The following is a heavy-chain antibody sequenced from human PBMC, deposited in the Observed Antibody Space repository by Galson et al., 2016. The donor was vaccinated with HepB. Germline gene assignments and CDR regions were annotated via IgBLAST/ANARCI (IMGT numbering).Heavy chain of an antibody. Sequence: PALVKPTQTLTLTCTFSGFSLSGSGMGVGWIRQPPGKALEWLALIFWDDDKRYSPFLKSRLTITKDTSKNQVVLTMTNMDPVDTATYYCAHSGTWDNGWGYWGQGTLVTVSS. J-gene: IGHJ4*02. CDR3: AHSGTWDNGWGY. D-gene: IGHD1/OR15-1a*01. V-gene: IGHV2-5*02. CDR1: GFSLSGSGMG. CDR2: IFWDDDK.